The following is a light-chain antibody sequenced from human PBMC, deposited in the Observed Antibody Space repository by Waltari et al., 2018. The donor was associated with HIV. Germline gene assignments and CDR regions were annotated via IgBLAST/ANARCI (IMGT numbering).Light chain of an antibody. J-gene: IGLJ2*01. CDR3: ASHAGSKDV. CDR1: SSDVGDYNY. V-gene: IGLV2-8*01. Sequence: QSALTQPPSASGSPGQSVTISCTGTSSDVGDYNYVPWFHQHPGKAPKLMIYDVTKRPSGVPDRFSGSKSGNTASLTVSGLQAEDEADYYCASHAGSKDVFGGGTRLTVL. CDR2: DVT.